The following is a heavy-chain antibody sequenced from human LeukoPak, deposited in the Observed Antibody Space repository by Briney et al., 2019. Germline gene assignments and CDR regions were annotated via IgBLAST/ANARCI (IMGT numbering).Heavy chain of an antibody. CDR1: GFTFSSYS. J-gene: IGHJ4*02. CDR3: ARDEPSGRPSLQDY. CDR2: ISSSSSYI. Sequence: GGSLRLSCAASGFTFSSYSMNWVRQAPGKRLEWVSSISSSSSYIYYADSVKGRFPISRDNAKNSLYLQMNSLRAEDTAVYYCARDEPSGRPSLQDYWGQGTLVTVSS. V-gene: IGHV3-21*01. D-gene: IGHD4-11*01.